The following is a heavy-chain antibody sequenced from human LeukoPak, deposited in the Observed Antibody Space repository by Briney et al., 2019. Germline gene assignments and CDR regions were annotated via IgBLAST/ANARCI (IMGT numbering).Heavy chain of an antibody. Sequence: ASVKVSCKASGYTFTSYGISWVRHAPGQGLEWMGWISAYNGNTNYAQKRQGRVTMTTDTSTSTAYMELRSLRSDDTAVYYCARVCSGGSCYPGGFDYWGQGTLVTVSS. D-gene: IGHD2-15*01. CDR1: GYTFTSYG. CDR3: ARVCSGGSCYPGGFDY. J-gene: IGHJ4*02. CDR2: ISAYNGNT. V-gene: IGHV1-18*01.